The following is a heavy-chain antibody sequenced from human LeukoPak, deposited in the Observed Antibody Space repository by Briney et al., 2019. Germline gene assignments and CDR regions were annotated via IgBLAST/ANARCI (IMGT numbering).Heavy chain of an antibody. CDR2: IYSGGST. CDR1: GFTVSSNY. Sequence: GGSLRLSCAASGFTVSSNYMSWVCQAPGKGLEWVSVIYSGGSTYYADSVKGRFTISRDNSKNTLYLQMNSLRAEDTAVYYCARSSSGAFDYWGQGTLVTVSS. CDR3: ARSSSGAFDY. V-gene: IGHV3-53*01. J-gene: IGHJ4*02.